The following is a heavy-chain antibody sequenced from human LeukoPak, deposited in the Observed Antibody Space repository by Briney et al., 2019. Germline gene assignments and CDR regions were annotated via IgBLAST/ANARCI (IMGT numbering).Heavy chain of an antibody. CDR3: ARDLVITIFGVVTNNWFDP. V-gene: IGHV3-7*04. CDR1: GFTFSSYW. Sequence: GSLRLSCAASGFTFSSYWMSWVRPAPGKGLEWVAHITQDGSEKYYVDSVKGRFTISRDNAKNSLYLQMNSLRAEDTAVYYCARDLVITIFGVVTNNWFDPWGQGTLVTVSS. CDR2: ITQDGSEK. D-gene: IGHD3-3*01. J-gene: IGHJ5*02.